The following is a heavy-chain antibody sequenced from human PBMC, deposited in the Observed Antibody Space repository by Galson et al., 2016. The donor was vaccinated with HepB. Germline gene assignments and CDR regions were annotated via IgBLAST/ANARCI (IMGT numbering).Heavy chain of an antibody. CDR2: IYSGGST. CDR1: GFTVSAKY. CDR3: SRGPGYCSDGSCYSQGPNYFDY. V-gene: IGHV3-66*01. Sequence: SLRLSCAASGFTVSAKYMSWVRQAPGKGLEWVSVIYSGGSTYYADSVKGRFTISRDNPKNTLYLQMNSLRAEDTAVYYCSRGPGYCSDGSCYSQGPNYFDYWGQGTRVTVSS. J-gene: IGHJ4*02. D-gene: IGHD2-15*01.